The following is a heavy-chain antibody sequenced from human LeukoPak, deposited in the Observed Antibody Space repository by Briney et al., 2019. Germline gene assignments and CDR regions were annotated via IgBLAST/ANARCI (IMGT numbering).Heavy chain of an antibody. J-gene: IGHJ3*02. CDR1: GYTFNGYY. Sequence: ASVKVSCKASGYTFNGYYIHWVRQAPGQGLEWMGWINPNSGGTNYAQKFQGRVTMARDTSISTAYMELSRLRSDDTAVYYCARAEGMITVAIGGFDIWGQGTMVTVSS. CDR2: INPNSGGT. V-gene: IGHV1-2*02. D-gene: IGHD3-16*01. CDR3: ARAEGMITVAIGGFDI.